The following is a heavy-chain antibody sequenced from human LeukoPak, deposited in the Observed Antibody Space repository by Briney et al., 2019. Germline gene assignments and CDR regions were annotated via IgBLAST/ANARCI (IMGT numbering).Heavy chain of an antibody. CDR1: GYTFTSYD. Sequence: ASVTVSCKASGYTFTSYDLTWVRQATGQGLEWMGWINPKSGNAGYAQKFQGRVTVTRITSISTAYMELSGLRSEDTAVYYCARVGRSSDWYLRHWGQGTLVSVSS. D-gene: IGHD6-19*01. CDR2: INPKSGNA. CDR3: ARVGRSSDWYLRH. V-gene: IGHV1-8*01. J-gene: IGHJ4*02.